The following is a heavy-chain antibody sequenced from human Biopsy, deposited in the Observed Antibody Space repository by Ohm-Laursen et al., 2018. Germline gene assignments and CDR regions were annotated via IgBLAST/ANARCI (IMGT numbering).Heavy chain of an antibody. CDR1: GGTFSNYG. J-gene: IGHJ1*01. Sequence: SVKFSCKAPGGTFSNYGVNWVRQAPGQGLEWLGGNIPILGTGNYAQKFQDRVTVAADTSTSTATMELRSLRSDDTAMYYCATKLTGYFHHWGQGTLVIVSS. D-gene: IGHD3-9*01. CDR3: ATKLTGYFHH. V-gene: IGHV1-69*06. CDR2: NIPILGTG.